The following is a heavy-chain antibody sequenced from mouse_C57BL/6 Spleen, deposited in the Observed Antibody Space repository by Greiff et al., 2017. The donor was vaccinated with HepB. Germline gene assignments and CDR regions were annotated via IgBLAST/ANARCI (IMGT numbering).Heavy chain of an antibody. J-gene: IGHJ3*01. CDR3: ARGGYYGSSPAWFAY. Sequence: VQLQQSGAELVRPGSSVKLSCKASGYTFTSYWMDWVKQRPGQGLEWIGNIYPSDSETHYNQKFKDKATLTVDKSSSTAYMQLSSLTSEDSAVYYGARGGYYGSSPAWFAYWGQGTLVTVSA. CDR1: GYTFTSYW. CDR2: IYPSDSET. V-gene: IGHV1-61*01. D-gene: IGHD1-1*01.